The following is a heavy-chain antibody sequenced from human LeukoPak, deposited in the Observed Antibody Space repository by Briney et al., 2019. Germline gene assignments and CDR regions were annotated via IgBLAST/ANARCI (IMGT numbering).Heavy chain of an antibody. CDR3: ARDQGRYSSSWYLDY. CDR2: MSGSGGST. Sequence: GGSLRLSCAASGFTFSSYAMSWVRQAPGKGLEWVSIMSGSGGSTYYADSVKGRFTISRDNSKNTLYLQMNSLRAEDTAVYYCARDQGRYSSSWYLDYWGQGTLVTVSS. CDR1: GFTFSSYA. D-gene: IGHD6-13*01. J-gene: IGHJ4*02. V-gene: IGHV3-23*01.